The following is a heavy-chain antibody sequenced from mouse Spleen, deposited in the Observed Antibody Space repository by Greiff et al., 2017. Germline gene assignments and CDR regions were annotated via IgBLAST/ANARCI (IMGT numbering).Heavy chain of an antibody. Sequence: QVQLKQPGAELVKPGASVKLSCKASGYSFSSNWMHWVKQRPGQGLEWIGMIHPNSGSTNYNENFKSKATLTVDKSSSTAYMQLSSLTSDDSAVYYCASSLLYAMDYWSQGTSVTVSS. CDR2: IHPNSGST. D-gene: IGHD6-1*01. J-gene: IGHJ4*01. V-gene: IGHV1-64*01. CDR3: ASSLLYAMDY. CDR1: GYSFSSNW.